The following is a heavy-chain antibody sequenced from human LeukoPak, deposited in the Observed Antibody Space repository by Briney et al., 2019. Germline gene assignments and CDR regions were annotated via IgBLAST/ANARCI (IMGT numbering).Heavy chain of an antibody. V-gene: IGHV3-30*18. D-gene: IGHD6-19*01. CDR2: ISYDGSNK. CDR1: GFTSSSYG. J-gene: IGHJ3*02. CDR3: AKLAVDDAFDI. Sequence: GGSLRLSCAASGFTSSSYGMHWVRQAPGKGLEWVAVISYDGSNKYYADSVKGRFTISRDNSKNTLYLQMNSLRAEDTAVYYCAKLAVDDAFDIWGQGTMVTVSS.